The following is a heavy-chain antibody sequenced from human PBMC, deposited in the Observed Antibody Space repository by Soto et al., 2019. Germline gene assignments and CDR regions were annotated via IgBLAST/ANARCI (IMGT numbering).Heavy chain of an antibody. CDR3: AKDEGAGELRYFDWPTFSDY. V-gene: IGHV3-30*18. CDR2: ISYDGSNK. Sequence: GGSLRLSCAASGFTFSSYGMHWVRQAPGKGLEWVAVISYDGSNKYYADSVKGRFTISRDNSKNTLYLQMNSLRAEDTAVYYCAKDEGAGELRYFDWPTFSDYWGQGTLVTVSS. J-gene: IGHJ4*02. D-gene: IGHD3-9*01. CDR1: GFTFSSYG.